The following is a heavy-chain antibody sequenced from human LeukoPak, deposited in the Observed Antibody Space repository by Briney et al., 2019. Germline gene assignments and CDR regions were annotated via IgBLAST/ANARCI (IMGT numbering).Heavy chain of an antibody. CDR1: GFNFNKFA. V-gene: IGHV3-23*01. CDR2: MTGPADTT. CDR3: AKGAEIDH. Sequence: SGGSLRLSCAASGFNFNKFAMSWVRQAPGKGLEWLSAMTGPADTTYYAESVKGRFTTSRDYSKSMVFLQMNSLRVEDTAIYYCAKGAEIDHWGQGTLVTVSS. J-gene: IGHJ4*02.